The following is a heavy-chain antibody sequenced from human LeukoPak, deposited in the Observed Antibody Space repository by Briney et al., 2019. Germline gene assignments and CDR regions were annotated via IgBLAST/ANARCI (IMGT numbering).Heavy chain of an antibody. V-gene: IGHV4-4*07. J-gene: IGHJ6*03. D-gene: IGHD1-14*01. Sequence: PSETLSLTCTVTGGSMNSHYWSWIRQPAGKELEWIGHLYTSGSTYYNPSLRRRVTMSVDTSKNQFYLKLSSVTAADSAAYYCARVFNRGNHHYHMDVWGKGTTVTVSS. CDR1: GGSMNSHY. CDR3: ARVFNRGNHHYHMDV. CDR2: LYTSGST.